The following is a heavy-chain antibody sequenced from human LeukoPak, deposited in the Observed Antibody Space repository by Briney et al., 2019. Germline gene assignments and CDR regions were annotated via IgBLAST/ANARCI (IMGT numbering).Heavy chain of an antibody. D-gene: IGHD1-26*01. Sequence: SETLSLTCAVYGGSFSGYYWSWIRQPPGKGLEWIGEINHSGSTNYNPSLKSRVTISVDTSKNQFSLKLSSVTAADTAVYYCARVRVGATPGDNWFDPWGQGTLVTVSS. V-gene: IGHV4-34*01. CDR1: GGSFSGYY. CDR3: ARVRVGATPGDNWFDP. J-gene: IGHJ5*02. CDR2: INHSGST.